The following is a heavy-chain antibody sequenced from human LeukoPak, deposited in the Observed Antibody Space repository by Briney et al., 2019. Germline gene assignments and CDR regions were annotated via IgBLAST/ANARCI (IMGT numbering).Heavy chain of an antibody. D-gene: IGHD2-2*01. Sequence: PGGSLRLSCAASGFTFSSYWMHWVRQAPGKGLVWVSRINTDGSSTSYADSVKGRFTISRDNAKNTLYLQMNSLRAEDTAVYYCARGRVVPAAGFDYWGQGTLVTVSS. CDR1: GFTFSSYW. CDR3: ARGRVVPAAGFDY. CDR2: INTDGSST. V-gene: IGHV3-74*01. J-gene: IGHJ4*02.